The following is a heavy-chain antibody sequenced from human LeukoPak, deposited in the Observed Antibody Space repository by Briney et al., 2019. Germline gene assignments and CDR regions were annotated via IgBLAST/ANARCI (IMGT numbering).Heavy chain of an antibody. CDR2: IYYSGST. J-gene: IGHJ4*02. D-gene: IGHD5-12*01. V-gene: IGHV4-59*01. CDR1: GGSFSGYS. Sequence: NPSETLCLTCAVSGGSFSGYSWSGIRQPPGRGLEWIGDIYYSGSTYYNPSLKSRVTISVHTSKNQFSLKLSSVTAADTAVYYWARLSGYDWESFYDYWGQGTLVTVSS. CDR3: ARLSGYDWESFYDY.